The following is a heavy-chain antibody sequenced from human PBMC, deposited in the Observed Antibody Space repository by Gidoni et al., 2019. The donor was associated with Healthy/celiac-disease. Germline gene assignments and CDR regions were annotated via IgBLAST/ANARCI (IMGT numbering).Heavy chain of an antibody. CDR3: AKVERASGVAAAGVDY. Sequence: EVQLLESGGGLVQPGGSLRLSCAASGFTFSSYAMSWVRQAPGKGLEWVSTISGSGDNTYYADSVKGRFTISRDNSKNTLYLQMNSLRPEDTSLYYCAKVERASGVAAAGVDYWGQGTLVTVSS. J-gene: IGHJ4*02. V-gene: IGHV3-23*01. D-gene: IGHD6-13*01. CDR2: ISGSGDNT. CDR1: GFTFSSYA.